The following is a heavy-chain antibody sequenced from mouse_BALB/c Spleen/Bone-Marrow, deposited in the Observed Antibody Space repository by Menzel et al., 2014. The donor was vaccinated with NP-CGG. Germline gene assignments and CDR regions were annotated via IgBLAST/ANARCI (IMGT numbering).Heavy chain of an antibody. CDR3: ASLHYYGYFAY. J-gene: IGHJ3*01. Sequence: EVQRVESGGGLVQPGGSLKLSCAASGFDFSGYWMSWVRQAPGKGLEWIGEINPGSSTINYTPSLKDKFIISRDNAKNTLYLQMSKVRSEDTALYYCASLHYYGYFAYWGQGTLVTVSA. V-gene: IGHV4-1*02. D-gene: IGHD1-2*01. CDR1: GFDFSGYW. CDR2: INPGSSTI.